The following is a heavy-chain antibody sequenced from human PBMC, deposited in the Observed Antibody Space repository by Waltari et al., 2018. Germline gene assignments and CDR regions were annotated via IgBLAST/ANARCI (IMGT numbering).Heavy chain of an antibody. CDR1: GFTFSSYE. Sequence: EVQLVESGGGLVQPGGSLRLSCAASGFTFSSYEMNWVRQAPGKGLGWVSYISSSGSTIYYADSVKGRVTISRDNAKNSLYLQMNSLRSEDTAVYYCATSYDSSGYGPLYWGQGTLVTVSS. CDR3: ATSYDSSGYGPLY. V-gene: IGHV3-48*03. D-gene: IGHD3-22*01. CDR2: ISSSGSTI. J-gene: IGHJ4*02.